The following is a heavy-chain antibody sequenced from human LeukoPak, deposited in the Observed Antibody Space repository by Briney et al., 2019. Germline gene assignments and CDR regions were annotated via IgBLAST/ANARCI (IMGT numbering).Heavy chain of an antibody. CDR1: GGSISSSSYY. CDR2: IYYSGST. V-gene: IGHV4-39*07. J-gene: IGHJ5*02. D-gene: IGHD3-10*01. Sequence: SETLSLTCTVSGGSISSSSYYWGWIRQPPGKGLEWIGSIYYSGSTYYNPSLKSRVTISVDTSKNQFSLKLSSVTAADTAVYYCARDQNDVWVRGAPFDPWGQGTLVTVSS. CDR3: ARDQNDVWVRGAPFDP.